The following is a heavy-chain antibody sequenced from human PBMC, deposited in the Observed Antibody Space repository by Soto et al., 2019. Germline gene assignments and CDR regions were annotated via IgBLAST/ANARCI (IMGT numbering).Heavy chain of an antibody. J-gene: IGHJ4*02. V-gene: IGHV1-8*01. CDR1: GYTFTSYD. CDR3: XXXXXXXXRFDY. CDR2: MNPNSGNT. Sequence: QVQLVQSGAEVKKPGASVKVSCKASGYTFTSYDIXXXXXXXXXXLEWMGWMNPNSGNTGYAQKFQGRVTMTRNTXXXXXXXXXXXXXXXXXXXXXXXXXXXXXXRFDYWGQGTLVTVSS.